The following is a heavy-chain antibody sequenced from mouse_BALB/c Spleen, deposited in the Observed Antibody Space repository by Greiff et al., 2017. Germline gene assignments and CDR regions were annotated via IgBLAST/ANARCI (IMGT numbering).Heavy chain of an antibody. CDR3: ARDYRYDVGVAMDY. D-gene: IGHD2-14*01. Sequence: EVQLQQSGPELVKPGASVKMSCKASGYTFTDYYMDWVKQSHGESFEWIGRVNPYNGGTSYNQKFKGKATLTVDKSSSTAYMELNSLTSEDSAVYYCARDYRYDVGVAMDYWGQGTSVTVSS. CDR1: GYTFTDYY. CDR2: VNPYNGGT. J-gene: IGHJ4*01. V-gene: IGHV1-19*01.